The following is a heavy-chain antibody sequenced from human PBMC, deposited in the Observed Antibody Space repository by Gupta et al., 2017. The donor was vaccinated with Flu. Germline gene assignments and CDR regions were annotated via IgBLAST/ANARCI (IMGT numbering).Heavy chain of an antibody. V-gene: IGHV3-9*01. D-gene: IGHD6-13*01. J-gene: IGHJ3*01. CDR1: FDDYA. Sequence: FDDYAMPWVRQAPGKGLEWVSGISWNSDTIGYADSVKGRFTLSRDTAKNSLYRQMNSLRPEDTAVEDCVKDRGYTWDAIDVWGQGTMVTVSS. CDR2: ISWNSDTI. CDR3: VKDRGYTWDAIDV.